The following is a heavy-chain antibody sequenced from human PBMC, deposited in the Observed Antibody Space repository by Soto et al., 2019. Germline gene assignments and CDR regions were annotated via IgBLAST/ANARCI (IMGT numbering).Heavy chain of an antibody. D-gene: IGHD6-6*01. CDR3: ARVGAGGSSSTQRTY. CDR2: VFYNEIA. Sequence: PSESLSLTCAVSGFSISSYYWSWVRQPPGKGLEWVGYVFYNEIANYSPSEKGRVSMSMEMSTNCFSLEVRSVTAADMAVYFCARVGAGGSSSTQRTYWGPGALFTV. CDR1: GFSISSYY. J-gene: IGHJ4*02. V-gene: IGHV4-59*01.